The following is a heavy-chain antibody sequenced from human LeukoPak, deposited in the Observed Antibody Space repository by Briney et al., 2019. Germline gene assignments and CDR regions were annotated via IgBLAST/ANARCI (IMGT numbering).Heavy chain of an antibody. D-gene: IGHD3-22*01. Sequence: GASVKVSCKASGYSFTSYYIHWVRQAPGQGVEWMGIIIPSGGSPKYAQKFQGRVTITRDTSTSTVYMELSSLRSEDTAVYYCAKLDYDGSGYYWGQGTLVTVSS. CDR2: IIPSGGSP. CDR3: AKLDYDGSGYY. V-gene: IGHV1-46*01. J-gene: IGHJ4*02. CDR1: GYSFTSYY.